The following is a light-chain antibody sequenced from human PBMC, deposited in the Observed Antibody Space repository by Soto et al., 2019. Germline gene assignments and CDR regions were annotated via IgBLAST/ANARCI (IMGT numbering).Light chain of an antibody. CDR3: HQYNNWPPWT. CDR1: HSVSSN. Sequence: EIVMTQSPATLSVSPGERATLSCRASHSVSSNLAWYQQKPGQAPRLLIYGASTMATGIPARFSDSGSRTELPHTISNRQTEDFEVYYCHQYNNWPPWTYGQGTKEETK. V-gene: IGKV3-15*01. J-gene: IGKJ1*01. CDR2: GAS.